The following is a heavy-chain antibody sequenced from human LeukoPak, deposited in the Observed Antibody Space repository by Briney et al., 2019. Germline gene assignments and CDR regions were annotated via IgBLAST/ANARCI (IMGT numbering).Heavy chain of an antibody. J-gene: IGHJ1*01. V-gene: IGHV1-24*01. CDR1: GYTLTELS. D-gene: IGHD6-13*01. CDR3: ATGIGYSSSWYLFQH. CDR2: FDPEDGET. Sequence: ASVKVSCKVSGYTLTELSMHWVRQAPGKGLEWMGGFDPEDGETIYAQKFQGRVTMTEDTSTDTAYMELSSLRSEDTAVYYCATGIGYSSSWYLFQHWGQGTRVTVFS.